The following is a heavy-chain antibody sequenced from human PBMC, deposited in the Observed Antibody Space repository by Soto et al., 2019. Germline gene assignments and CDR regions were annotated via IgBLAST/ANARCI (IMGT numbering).Heavy chain of an antibody. Sequence: QVHLVESGGGVVQPGRSLRLSCVASAFSFRHYAMHWVRQAPGKGMEWVAIISFDGSDKYYEDSVKGRFTISRDNSKNTLYLQMNNLRVEDTAVYYCAKPFVGEGLLVSDYWGQGTLVTVSS. CDR3: AKPFVGEGLLVSDY. CDR2: ISFDGSDK. J-gene: IGHJ4*02. CDR1: AFSFRHYA. V-gene: IGHV3-30*18. D-gene: IGHD2-8*02.